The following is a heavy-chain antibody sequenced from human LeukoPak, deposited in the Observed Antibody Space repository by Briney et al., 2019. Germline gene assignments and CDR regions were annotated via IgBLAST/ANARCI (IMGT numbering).Heavy chain of an antibody. CDR3: ARDLVGATGEFDP. CDR1: GGSISSDY. J-gene: IGHJ5*02. CDR2: IHTSGYT. D-gene: IGHD1-26*01. V-gene: IGHV4-4*07. Sequence: PSETLSLTCTVSGGSISSDYWNWIRQPAGKGLEWIGRIHTSGYTNYNPSLKSRVTMSADTSKNQVSLKLSSVTAADTAVYYCARDLVGATGEFDPWGQGTLVTVSS.